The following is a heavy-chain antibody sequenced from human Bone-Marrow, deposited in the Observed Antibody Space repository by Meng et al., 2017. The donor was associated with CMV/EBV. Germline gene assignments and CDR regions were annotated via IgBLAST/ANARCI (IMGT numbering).Heavy chain of an antibody. J-gene: IGHJ5*02. CDR3: ARATTYCGGDCYTFFDP. CDR1: GGSISSYY. Sequence: ESLKISCTVSGGSISSYYWSWIRQPPGKGLEWIGYIYYSGSTNYNPSLKSRVTISVDTSKNQFSLKLSSVTAADTAVYYCARATTYCGGDCYTFFDPWGQGTLVTVSS. CDR2: IYYSGST. D-gene: IGHD2-21*01. V-gene: IGHV4-59*01.